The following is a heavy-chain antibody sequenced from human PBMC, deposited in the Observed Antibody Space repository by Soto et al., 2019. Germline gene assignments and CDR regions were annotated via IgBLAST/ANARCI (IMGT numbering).Heavy chain of an antibody. CDR1: GGSISSYY. V-gene: IGHV4-59*01. J-gene: IGHJ3*02. D-gene: IGHD2-2*02. Sequence: SETLSLTCTVSGGSISSYYWSWIRQPPGKGLEWIGYFHYSRSTNYNPSLKSRVTISVDTSKNQFSLNLSSVTAADTAVYYCARTYTDAFDIWGQGTMVTVSS. CDR3: ARTYTDAFDI. CDR2: FHYSRST.